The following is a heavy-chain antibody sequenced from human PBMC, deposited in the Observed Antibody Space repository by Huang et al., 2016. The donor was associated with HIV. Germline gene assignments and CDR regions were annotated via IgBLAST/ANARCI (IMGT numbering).Heavy chain of an antibody. Sequence: QVQLVQSGSEVKKPGSSVNVSCKASGGTFNTYAITWVRQAPGQGLEWMGAISPLFEIMYYAQKFQDRGTFTADKSTSTLYMELPSLRSEDTAIYYCARPRHYDSSGHHWYFDLWGRGTLVTVSS. D-gene: IGHD3-22*01. J-gene: IGHJ2*01. CDR3: ARPRHYDSSGHHWYFDL. CDR1: GGTFNTYA. CDR2: ISPLFEIM. V-gene: IGHV1-69*10.